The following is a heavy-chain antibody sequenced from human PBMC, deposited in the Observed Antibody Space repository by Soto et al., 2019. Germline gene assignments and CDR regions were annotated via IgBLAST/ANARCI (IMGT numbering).Heavy chain of an antibody. J-gene: IGHJ4*02. V-gene: IGHV3-30*18. CDR1: GFTFSSYG. Sequence: QVQLVESGGGVVQPGRSLRLSCAASGFTFSSYGMHWVRQAPGKGLEWVAVISYDGSNKYYADSVKGRFTISRDNSKNTLYLQMNSLRAEDTAVYYRAKDGGYGGYSDYWGQGTLVTVSS. D-gene: IGHD1-26*01. CDR2: ISYDGSNK. CDR3: AKDGGYGGYSDY.